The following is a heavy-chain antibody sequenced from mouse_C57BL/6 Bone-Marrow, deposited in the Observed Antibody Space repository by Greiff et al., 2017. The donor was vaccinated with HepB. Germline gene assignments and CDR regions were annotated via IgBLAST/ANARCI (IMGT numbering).Heavy chain of an antibody. CDR2: IDPSDSYT. CDR1: GYTFTSYW. J-gene: IGHJ1*03. V-gene: IGHV1-50*01. CDR3: ARFPRGYFDV. Sequence: QVQLQQPGAELVKPGASVKLSCKASGYTFTSYWMQWVKQRPGQGLEWIGEIDPSDSYTNYNQNVKGKATLTVDTSSSTAYMQLSSLTSEDSAVYYCARFPRGYFDVWGTGTTVTVSS.